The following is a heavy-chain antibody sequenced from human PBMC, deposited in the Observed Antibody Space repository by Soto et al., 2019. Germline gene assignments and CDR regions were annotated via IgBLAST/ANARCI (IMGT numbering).Heavy chain of an antibody. CDR1: GFTFSSYA. Sequence: GVSLRLSCVASGFTFSSYAMSWVRQAPGKGLEWVSVISGSGGSTYYADSVKGRFTISRENSKNTLYLQMNSLRAEDTAVYYCAKAYTSTLNYYDSSGYYDRASDIRGQGTMVTVSS. V-gene: IGHV3-23*01. CDR3: AKAYTSTLNYYDSSGYYDRASDI. J-gene: IGHJ3*02. D-gene: IGHD3-22*01. CDR2: ISGSGGST.